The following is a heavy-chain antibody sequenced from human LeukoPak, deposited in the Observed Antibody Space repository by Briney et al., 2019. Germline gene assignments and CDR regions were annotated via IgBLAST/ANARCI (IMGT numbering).Heavy chain of an antibody. Sequence: ASVKVSCKASGYTFTGYYMHWVRQAPGQGLEWMGWINPNSGGTNYAQKFQGRVTMTRDTSISTAYMELSRVRSDDTAVYYCARDWYYYDSSGQLDYWGQGTLVTVSS. J-gene: IGHJ4*02. CDR1: GYTFTGYY. D-gene: IGHD3-22*01. CDR2: INPNSGGT. V-gene: IGHV1-2*02. CDR3: ARDWYYYDSSGQLDY.